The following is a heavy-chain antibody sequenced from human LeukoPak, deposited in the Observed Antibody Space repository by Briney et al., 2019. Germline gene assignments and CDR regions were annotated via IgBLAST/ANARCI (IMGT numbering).Heavy chain of an antibody. J-gene: IGHJ4*02. CDR3: ARRVRGVITFDY. CDR2: IYYSGST. Sequence: SETLSLTCTVSGGSVSSSSYYWGWIRQPPGKGLEWIGSIYYSGSTYYNPSLKSRITISVDTSKNQFSLKLSSVTAADTAVYYCARRVRGVITFDYWGQGTLVTVSS. D-gene: IGHD3-10*01. CDR1: GGSVSSSSYY. V-gene: IGHV4-39*07.